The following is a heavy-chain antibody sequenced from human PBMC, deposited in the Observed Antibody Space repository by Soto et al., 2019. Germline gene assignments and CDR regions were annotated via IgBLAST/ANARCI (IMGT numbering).Heavy chain of an antibody. CDR1: GYTFTSYY. Sequence: GASVKVSCKASGYTFTSYYMHWVRQARGQGLEWMGIINPSGGSTSYAQKFRGRLTMTRDTSTSTVQMDLSSRRSEDTAVYYCARAEVEYYDFWSGPGYWAQGTLVTVCS. D-gene: IGHD3-3*01. CDR2: INPSGGST. J-gene: IGHJ4*02. CDR3: ARAEVEYYDFWSGPGY. V-gene: IGHV1-46*01.